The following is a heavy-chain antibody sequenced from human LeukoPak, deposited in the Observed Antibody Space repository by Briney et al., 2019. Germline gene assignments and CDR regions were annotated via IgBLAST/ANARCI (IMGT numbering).Heavy chain of an antibody. CDR1: GFTFGDHA. J-gene: IGHJ6*02. CDR2: IRSKAYGGTT. D-gene: IGHD5-18*01. CDR3: TRGPIHLWLYCGMDV. Sequence: PGGSLRLSCTAAGFTFGDHAMSWVRQAPGKGLEWVGFIRSKAYGGTTEYAASVKGRFTISRDDSKSIAYLQMNSLKTEDTAVYYCTRGPIHLWLYCGMDVWGQGTTVIVSS. V-gene: IGHV3-49*04.